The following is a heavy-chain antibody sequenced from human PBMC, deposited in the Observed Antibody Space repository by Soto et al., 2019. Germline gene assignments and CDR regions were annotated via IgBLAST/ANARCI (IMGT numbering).Heavy chain of an antibody. D-gene: IGHD3-3*01. CDR2: IYNDGSST. J-gene: IGHJ3*01. CDR1: GFTFSSYW. V-gene: IGHV3-74*01. Sequence: GGSLRLSCAASGFTFSSYWMHWVRQAPGKGLVWVSRIYNDGSSTSYADSVKGRFTISRDNAKNTLYLQMNSLRAEDTALYYCATDLNWSGTWGQGTMVPVS. CDR3: ATDLNWSGT.